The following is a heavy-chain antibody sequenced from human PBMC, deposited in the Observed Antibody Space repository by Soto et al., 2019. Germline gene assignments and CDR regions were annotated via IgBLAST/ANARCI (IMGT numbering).Heavy chain of an antibody. J-gene: IGHJ6*02. D-gene: IGHD3-3*01. V-gene: IGHV3-23*01. CDR1: GFTFSSYA. Sequence: AGGSLRLSCAASGFTFSSYAMNWVRQAPGKGLEWVSGISGSGGNTYYADSVKGRFTISRDNSKNTLYLQMYSLRAGDMAVYYCAKGVYYDFWSGYYTPYYYGMDVWGQGTTVTVSS. CDR2: ISGSGGNT. CDR3: AKGVYYDFWSGYYTPYYYGMDV.